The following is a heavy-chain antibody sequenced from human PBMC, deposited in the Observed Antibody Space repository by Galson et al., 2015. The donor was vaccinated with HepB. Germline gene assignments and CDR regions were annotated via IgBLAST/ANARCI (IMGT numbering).Heavy chain of an antibody. V-gene: IGHV3-48*03. D-gene: IGHD2/OR15-2a*01. CDR2: ISSSGSNI. CDR3: ARTRILGVVPEDY. Sequence: SLRLSCAASGFTFSSYEMNWVRQAPGKGLEWVSYISSSGSNIYYADSVKGRFTISRDNAKNSLYLQMNSLRAEDTAVYYCARTRILGVVPEDYWGQGTLVIVSS. J-gene: IGHJ4*02. CDR1: GFTFSSYE.